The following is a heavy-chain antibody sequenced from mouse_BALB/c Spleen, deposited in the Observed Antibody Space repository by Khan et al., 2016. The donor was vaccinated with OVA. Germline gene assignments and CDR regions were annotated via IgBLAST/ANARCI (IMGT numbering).Heavy chain of an antibody. CDR1: GYSITTDYA. V-gene: IGHV3-2*02. CDR3: ARVYGGDFDY. Sequence: VQLKESGPGLVKPSQSLSLTCTVTGYSITTDYAWNWIRQFPGNKLEWMGFISYSGITKYNPSLKSRISITRDTSKNQFFLQLKSVTTEDTARYYCARVYGGDFDYWGQGTTLTVSS. J-gene: IGHJ2*01. CDR2: ISYSGIT. D-gene: IGHD1-1*01.